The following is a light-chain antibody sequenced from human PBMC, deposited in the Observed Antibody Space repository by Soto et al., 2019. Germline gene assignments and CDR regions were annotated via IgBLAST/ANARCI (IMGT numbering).Light chain of an antibody. CDR1: QGLTTF. J-gene: IGKJ5*01. CDR3: QQLYDYPIT. V-gene: IGKV1-9*01. CDR2: GAS. Sequence: IQLTQSPSSLSASVGDRVTITCRASQGLTTFLAWYQQKPGKAPKLLISGASTLQPGVPSRFSGSGSGTDFTLTIDSLQPEDFATYYCQQLYDYPITFGQGTRLEIK.